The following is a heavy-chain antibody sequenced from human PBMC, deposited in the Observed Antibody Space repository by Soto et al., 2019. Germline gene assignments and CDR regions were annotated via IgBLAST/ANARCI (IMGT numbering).Heavy chain of an antibody. CDR3: ARAAIVVVPAALGMDV. V-gene: IGHV1-18*01. CDR2: ISAYNGNT. J-gene: IGHJ6*02. D-gene: IGHD2-2*01. CDR1: GYTFTSYG. Sequence: QVQLVQSGAEVKKPGASVKVSCKASGYTFTSYGISWVRQAPGQGLEWMGWISAYNGNTNYAQKLQGRVTMTTDTSTSTDYMEVRSLRSDDTAVYYCARAAIVVVPAALGMDVWGQGTTVTVSS.